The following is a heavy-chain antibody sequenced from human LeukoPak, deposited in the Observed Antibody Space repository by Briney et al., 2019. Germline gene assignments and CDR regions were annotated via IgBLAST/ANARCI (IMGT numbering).Heavy chain of an antibody. CDR1: GSTVSSNY. Sequence: GSLRLSCAASGSTVSSNYMSWVRQAPGKGLEWVSVIYSGGSTYYADSVKGRFTISRDNSKNTLYLQMNSLRAEDTAVYYCARVVTQASDAFDIWGQGTMVTVSS. D-gene: IGHD4-23*01. CDR2: IYSGGST. CDR3: ARVVTQASDAFDI. J-gene: IGHJ3*02. V-gene: IGHV3-66*01.